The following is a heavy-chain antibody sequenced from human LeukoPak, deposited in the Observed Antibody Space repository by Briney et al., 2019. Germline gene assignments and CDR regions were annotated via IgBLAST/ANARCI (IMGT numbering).Heavy chain of an antibody. D-gene: IGHD1/OR15-1a*01. CDR1: GFTVSSNY. CDR2: IYSGSST. J-gene: IGHJ4*02. Sequence: GGSLRLSCAASGFTVSSNYMSWVRQAPGKGLEWVSVIYSGSSTYYADSVKGRFTISRDNSKNTLYLQMNSLRAEDTAVYYCAKTFYAEQFDYWGQGTLVTVSS. V-gene: IGHV3-66*02. CDR3: AKTFYAEQFDY.